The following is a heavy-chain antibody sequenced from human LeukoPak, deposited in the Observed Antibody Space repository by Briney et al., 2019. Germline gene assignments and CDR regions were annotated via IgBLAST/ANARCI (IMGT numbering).Heavy chain of an antibody. J-gene: IGHJ4*02. CDR2: MNPNSGNT. V-gene: IGHV1-8*03. CDR1: GYTFTSYD. CDR3: ARVGDYVRSYYFDY. Sequence: ASVKVSCKASGYTFTSYDINWVRQATGQGLEWMGWMNPNSGNTGYAQKFQGRVTITRNTSISTAYMELSSLRSEDTAVYYCARVGDYVRSYYFDYWGQGTLVTVSS. D-gene: IGHD4-17*01.